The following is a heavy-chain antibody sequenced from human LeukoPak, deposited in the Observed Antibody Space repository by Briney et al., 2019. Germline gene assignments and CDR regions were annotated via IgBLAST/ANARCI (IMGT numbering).Heavy chain of an antibody. CDR3: ARGPASGSNFAWFDP. CDR1: GGSLSHYY. CDR2: INHSGST. Sequence: PSETLSLTCAVYGGSLSHYYWSWIRQPPGKGLEWIGEINHSGSTNYNPSLKSRVTISVDMSENQFSLELTSVTAADTAVYYCARGPASGSNFAWFDPWGQGTLVTVSS. J-gene: IGHJ5*02. V-gene: IGHV4-34*01. D-gene: IGHD3-10*01.